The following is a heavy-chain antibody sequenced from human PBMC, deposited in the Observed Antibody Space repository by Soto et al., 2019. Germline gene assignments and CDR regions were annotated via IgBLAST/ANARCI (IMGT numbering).Heavy chain of an antibody. D-gene: IGHD6-19*01. J-gene: IGHJ6*02. CDR1: GYTFTSYG. V-gene: IGHV1-18*01. Sequence: VSVKVSCKASGYTFTSYGISWVRQAPGQALEWMGWISAYNGNTNYAQKLQGRVTMTTDTSTSTAYMELRSLRSDDTAVYYCAREVAVAGNHYYYYYGMDVWGQGTTVTVSS. CDR2: ISAYNGNT. CDR3: AREVAVAGNHYYYYYGMDV.